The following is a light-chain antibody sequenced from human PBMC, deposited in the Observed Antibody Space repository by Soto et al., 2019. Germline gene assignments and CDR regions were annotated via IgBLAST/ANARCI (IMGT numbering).Light chain of an antibody. CDR3: QQLNSYPFT. CDR1: QGISSY. V-gene: IGKV1-9*01. Sequence: DIQLTQSPSFLSASVGDRVTITCRASQGISSYLAWYQKKPGEAPKLLIDSASTLQSGVPSRFSGSGSETEFTLTISSLQPEDFATYYFQQLNSYPFTFGPGTKVDI. J-gene: IGKJ3*01. CDR2: SAS.